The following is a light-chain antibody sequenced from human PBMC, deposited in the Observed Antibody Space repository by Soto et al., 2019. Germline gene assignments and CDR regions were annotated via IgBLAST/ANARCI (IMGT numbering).Light chain of an antibody. V-gene: IGLV2-14*01. Sequence: QSALAHPASVSGSPGQSITISCTGSSNDIGAYKYVSWYQQYPGKAPKLIIFEVSNRPSGVSNRFSGPKSGNTASLTIAGLQAEDEADYHCSSYTTGSTLYVFGGGTKVTVL. J-gene: IGLJ1*01. CDR3: SSYTTGSTLYV. CDR1: SNDIGAYKY. CDR2: EVS.